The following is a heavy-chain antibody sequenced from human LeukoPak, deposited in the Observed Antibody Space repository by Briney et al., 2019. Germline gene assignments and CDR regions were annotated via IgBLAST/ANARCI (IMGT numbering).Heavy chain of an antibody. D-gene: IGHD6-13*01. J-gene: IGHJ1*01. V-gene: IGHV1-3*01. CDR3: ARDESSSWYAYFQH. Sequence: ASVKVSCKASGYTFTSYAMHWVRQAPGQRLEWVGWINAGNGNTKYSQKFQGRVTITRDTSASTAYMELSSLRSEDTAVYYCARDESSSWYAYFQHWGQGTLVTVSS. CDR2: INAGNGNT. CDR1: GYTFTSYA.